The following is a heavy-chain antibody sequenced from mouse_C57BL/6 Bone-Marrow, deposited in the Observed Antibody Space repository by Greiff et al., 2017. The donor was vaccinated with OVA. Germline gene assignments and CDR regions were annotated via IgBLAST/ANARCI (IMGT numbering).Heavy chain of an antibody. CDR1: GFNIKDDY. Sequence: VQLQQSGAELVRPGASVKLSCTASGFNIKDDYMHWVKQRPEQGLEWIGWIDPENGNTKYAPKFQGKATITADTSSNTAYLQLSSLTSEDTAIYYCAPTVVATRYFDVWGTGTTVTVSS. CDR3: APTVVATRYFDV. J-gene: IGHJ1*03. V-gene: IGHV14-4*01. D-gene: IGHD1-1*01. CDR2: IDPENGNT.